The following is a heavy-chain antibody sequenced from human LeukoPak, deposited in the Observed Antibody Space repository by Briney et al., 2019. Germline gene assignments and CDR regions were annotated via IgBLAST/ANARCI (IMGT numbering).Heavy chain of an antibody. CDR1: GFTFKSYA. Sequence: TGGSLRLSCAASGFTFKSYAMSWVRQAPGKGLEWVSCISGSGGSTYYQDSVKGRFTISRDSSKNTLSLQMNSLRAEDTAVYYCAKMASGSYYPGLIDYWGQGTLVTVSS. D-gene: IGHD3-10*01. CDR3: AKMASGSYYPGLIDY. J-gene: IGHJ4*02. V-gene: IGHV3-23*01. CDR2: ISGSGGST.